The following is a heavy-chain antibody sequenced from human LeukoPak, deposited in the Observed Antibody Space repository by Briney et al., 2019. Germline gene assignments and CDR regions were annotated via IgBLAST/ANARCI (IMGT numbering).Heavy chain of an antibody. Sequence: SETLSLTCTVSGGSISSGDYYWSWIRQPPGKGLEWIGYIYYSGSTYYNPSLKSRVTISVDTSKNQFSLKLSSVTAADTAVYYCARSLYGDYGYFQHWGQGTVVTVSS. CDR3: ARSLYGDYGYFQH. D-gene: IGHD4-17*01. CDR1: GGSISSGDYY. J-gene: IGHJ1*01. V-gene: IGHV4-30-4*01. CDR2: IYYSGST.